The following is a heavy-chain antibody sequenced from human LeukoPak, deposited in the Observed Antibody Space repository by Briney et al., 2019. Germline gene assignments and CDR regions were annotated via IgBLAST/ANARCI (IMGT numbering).Heavy chain of an antibody. CDR3: ARGPSRCSSTSCYPYYFDY. D-gene: IGHD2-2*01. J-gene: IGHJ4*02. CDR1: GGSFSGYH. V-gene: IGHV4-34*01. CDR2: INHSGST. Sequence: SETLSLTCAVYGGSFSGYHWSWIRQPPGKGLEWIGEINHSGSTNYNPSLKSRVTISVDTSKNQFSLKLSSVTAADTAVYYCARGPSRCSSTSCYPYYFDYWGQGTLVTVSS.